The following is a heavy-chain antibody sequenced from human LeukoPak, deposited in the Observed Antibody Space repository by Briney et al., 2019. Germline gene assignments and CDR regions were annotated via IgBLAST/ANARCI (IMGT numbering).Heavy chain of an antibody. Sequence: GGSLRLSCAATGFTFGDTWMNWVRQVPGQGLEWVANIKQDGSEKFYVASVKGRFTISRDNGKSSLYLQMNSLRAEDTALYYCATSYDMGWLIGYWGQGTLVTVSS. V-gene: IGHV3-7*03. J-gene: IGHJ4*02. CDR2: IKQDGSEK. CDR1: GFTFGDTW. CDR3: ATSYDMGWLIGY. D-gene: IGHD3/OR15-3a*01.